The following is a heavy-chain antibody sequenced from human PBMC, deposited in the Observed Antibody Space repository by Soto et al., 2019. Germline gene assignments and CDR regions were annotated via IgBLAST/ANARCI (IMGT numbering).Heavy chain of an antibody. CDR3: ARGRVAATTY. CDR2: IIPILGIA. V-gene: IGHV1-69*02. Sequence: QVQLVQSGAEVKKPGSSVKVSCKASGGTFSSYTISWVRQAPGQGLEWMGRIIPILGIANYAQKFQGRVTITADKFTSTGYLELSSPRSEDTGGYYWARGRVAATTYWGQGTLVTVSS. CDR1: GGTFSSYT. D-gene: IGHD2-15*01. J-gene: IGHJ4*02.